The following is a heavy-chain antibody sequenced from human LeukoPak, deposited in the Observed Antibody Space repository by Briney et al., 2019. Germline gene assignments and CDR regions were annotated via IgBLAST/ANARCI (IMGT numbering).Heavy chain of an antibody. V-gene: IGHV1-24*01. Sequence: ASVKVSCKVSGYALSESSIHWVRQTPGEGFEWMGGFDIEDVETAYAQKFRGRVTMTEDTSTDTAYMELINLRSDDTAVYFCVSDRSDGGFPESNGYPTFDLWGRGTLVTVSS. CDR3: VSDRSDGGFPESNGYPTFDL. CDR2: FDIEDVET. D-gene: IGHD5-24*01. J-gene: IGHJ2*01. CDR1: GYALSESS.